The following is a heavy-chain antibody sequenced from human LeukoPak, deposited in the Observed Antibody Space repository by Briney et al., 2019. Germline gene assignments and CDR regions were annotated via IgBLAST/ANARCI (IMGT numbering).Heavy chain of an antibody. CDR1: GGSISSGSYY. Sequence: SETLSLNCTVSGGSISSGSYYWSWIRQPAGKGLEWIGRIYTSGSTNYNPSLKSRVTISVDTSKNQFSLKLSSVTAADTAVYYCADGYLMDYWGQGTLVTVSS. D-gene: IGHD3-22*01. CDR2: IYTSGST. J-gene: IGHJ4*02. CDR3: ADGYLMDY. V-gene: IGHV4-61*02.